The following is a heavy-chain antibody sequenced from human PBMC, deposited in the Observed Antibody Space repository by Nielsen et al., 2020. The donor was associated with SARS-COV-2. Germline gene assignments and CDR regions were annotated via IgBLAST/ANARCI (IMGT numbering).Heavy chain of an antibody. CDR3: ARENDYTNYFEW. CDR2: ISYDGIDK. J-gene: IGHJ4*02. Sequence: GESLKISCTASGLSFNNCPLYWVRQAPGKGLEWVALISYDGIDKYYRDSVQGRFTISRDNSRNTLYLEMSSLRAEDTAVYYCARENDYTNYFEWWGQGTLVTVSS. CDR1: GLSFNNCP. D-gene: IGHD4-11*01. V-gene: IGHV3-30*04.